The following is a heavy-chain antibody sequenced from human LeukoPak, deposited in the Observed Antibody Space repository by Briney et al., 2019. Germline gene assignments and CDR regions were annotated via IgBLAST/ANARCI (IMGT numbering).Heavy chain of an antibody. Sequence: GGSLRLSCAASGFTFSSYWVSWVRQAPGKGLEGVANIKQDGSEKYYVDSVKGRFTISRDNAKNSLYMQKNSLRAEDTAVYYCARDQSYCSSSSCPWEPFDYWGQGTLVTVSS. D-gene: IGHD2-2*01. CDR2: IKQDGSEK. CDR1: GFTFSSYW. V-gene: IGHV3-7*03. CDR3: ARDQSYCSSSSCPWEPFDY. J-gene: IGHJ4*02.